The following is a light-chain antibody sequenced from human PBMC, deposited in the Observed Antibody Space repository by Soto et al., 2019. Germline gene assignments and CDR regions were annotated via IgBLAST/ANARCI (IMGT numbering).Light chain of an antibody. CDR1: QSVSRR. CDR2: GAS. CDR3: KHYCETPLT. J-gene: IGKJ5*01. V-gene: IGKV3-20*01. Sequence: EIVLTQSPGTLSLSPGGRATLSCRASQSVSRRLAWYQHRPGQSPRLLISGASMRASGVPVRFSGSGSGTDFTLTIRRLAPEDFAVYYCKHYCETPLTFGIGTRLEV.